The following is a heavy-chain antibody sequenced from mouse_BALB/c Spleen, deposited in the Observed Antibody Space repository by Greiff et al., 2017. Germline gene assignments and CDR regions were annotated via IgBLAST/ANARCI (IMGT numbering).Heavy chain of an antibody. CDR2: IDPANGNT. V-gene: IGHV14-3*02. J-gene: IGHJ4*01. Sequence: EVQLQQSGAELVKPGASVKLSCTASGFNIKDTYMHWVKQRPEQGLEWIGRIDPANGNTKYDPKFQGKATITADTSSNTAYLQLSSLTSEDTAVYYCAREENARGYYDYDRGYAMDYWGQGTSVTVSS. CDR1: GFNIKDTY. D-gene: IGHD2-4*01. CDR3: AREENARGYYDYDRGYAMDY.